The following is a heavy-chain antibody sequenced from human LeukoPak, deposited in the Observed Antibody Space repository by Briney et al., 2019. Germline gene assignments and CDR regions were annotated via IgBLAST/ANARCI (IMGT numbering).Heavy chain of an antibody. V-gene: IGHV3-20*04. CDR2: INWNGTST. CDR1: GFTFNDYG. CDR3: AKEEVVGTYYIDY. D-gene: IGHD1-26*01. Sequence: GGSLRLSCAASGFTFNDYGMSWVRQAPGKGLEWVSGINWNGTSTGYADSVRGRFTISRDNSKNTLYLQMNSLRAEDTAVYYCAKEEVVGTYYIDYWGQGTLVTVSS. J-gene: IGHJ4*02.